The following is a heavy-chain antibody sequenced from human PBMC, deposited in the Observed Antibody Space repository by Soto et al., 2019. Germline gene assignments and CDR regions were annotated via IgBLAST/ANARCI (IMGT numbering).Heavy chain of an antibody. J-gene: IGHJ6*02. CDR3: ARNRGSSSYYGMDV. V-gene: IGHV4-31*03. CDR1: GGSISSGGYY. Sequence: SETLSLTCTVSGGSISSGGYYWSWIRQHPGKGLEWIGYIYYSGSTYYNPSLKSRVTISVDTSKNQFSLKLSSVTAADTAVYYCARNRGSSSYYGMDVWGQGTTVTVSS. D-gene: IGHD6-6*01. CDR2: IYYSGST.